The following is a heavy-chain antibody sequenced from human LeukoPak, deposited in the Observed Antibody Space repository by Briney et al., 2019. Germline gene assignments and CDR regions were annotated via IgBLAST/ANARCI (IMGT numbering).Heavy chain of an antibody. V-gene: IGHV4-39*01. J-gene: IGHJ4*02. CDR1: GGSISGGGYY. CDR3: YSTSGGRPH. D-gene: IGHD6-13*01. CDR2: ISYSGST. Sequence: SETLSLTCTVSGGSISGGGYYWGWIRQPPGKGLEWIGSISYSGSTNYNPSLKGRVTISENTSKNQFSLKVNSVTAEDTAVYYCYSTSGGRPHWGQGTLVTVSS.